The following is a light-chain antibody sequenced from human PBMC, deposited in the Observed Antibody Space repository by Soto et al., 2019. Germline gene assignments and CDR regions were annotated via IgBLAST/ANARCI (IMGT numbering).Light chain of an antibody. CDR3: QQYDNWPPWT. CDR1: QSVSSN. J-gene: IGKJ1*01. V-gene: IGKV3D-15*03. CDR2: GAS. Sequence: EIVMTQSPATLSVSPGERATLSCRASQSVSSNVAWYQQKPGQAPRLLIYGASIRATVIPARFSGSGSGTEFTLTISTLQSEDFAVYYCQQYDNWPPWTFGQGTKVEIK.